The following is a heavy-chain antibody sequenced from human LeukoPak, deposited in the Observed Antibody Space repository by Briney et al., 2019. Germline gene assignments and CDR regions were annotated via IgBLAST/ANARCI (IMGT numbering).Heavy chain of an antibody. D-gene: IGHD3-22*01. CDR3: ARLSHSSGYSYYFDY. Sequence: SQTLSLTCTVSGGSISSGGYYWSWIRQHPGKGLEWIGYIYYSGSTYYNPSLKSRVTISVDTSKNQFSLKLSSVTAADTAVYYCARLSHSSGYSYYFDYWGQGTLVTVSS. CDR1: GGSISSGGYY. J-gene: IGHJ4*02. V-gene: IGHV4-31*03. CDR2: IYYSGST.